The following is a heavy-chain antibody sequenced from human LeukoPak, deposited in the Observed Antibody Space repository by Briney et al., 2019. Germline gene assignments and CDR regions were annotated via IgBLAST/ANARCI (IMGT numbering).Heavy chain of an antibody. V-gene: IGHV4-39*01. J-gene: IGHJ4*02. Sequence: PSETLSLTCTVSGGSISSSSYYWGWIRQPPGKGLEWIGSIYYSGSTYYNPSLKRRVTISVDTSKNQFSLKLTSVTAADTAVYYCARGPSYDSSGRSIDYWGQGILVTVSS. CDR1: GGSISSSSYY. CDR2: IYYSGST. CDR3: ARGPSYDSSGRSIDY. D-gene: IGHD3-22*01.